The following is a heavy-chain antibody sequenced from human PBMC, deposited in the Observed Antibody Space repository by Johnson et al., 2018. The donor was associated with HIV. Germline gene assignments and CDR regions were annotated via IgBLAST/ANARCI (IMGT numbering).Heavy chain of an antibody. Sequence: QVQLVESGGGVVQPGRSLRLSCAASGFTFSSYAMHWVRQAPGKGLEWVAVISYDGSNKYYADSVKGRFTISRDNSKNTLFLQMNSLTADDTAAYYCARELSHDAFDIWGQGTMVTVSS. CDR3: ARELSHDAFDI. CDR2: ISYDGSNK. CDR1: GFTFSSYA. D-gene: IGHD3-3*02. V-gene: IGHV3-30-3*01. J-gene: IGHJ3*02.